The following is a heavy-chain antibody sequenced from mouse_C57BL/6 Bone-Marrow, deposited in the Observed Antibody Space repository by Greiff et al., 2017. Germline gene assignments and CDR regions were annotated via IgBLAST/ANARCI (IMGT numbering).Heavy chain of an antibody. D-gene: IGHD1-1*01. CDR2: ISDGGSYT. J-gene: IGHJ2*01. CDR1: GFTFSSYA. V-gene: IGHV5-4*03. Sequence: DVMLVESGGGLVKPGGSLKLSCAASGFTFSSYAMSWVRQTPEKRLEWVATISDGGSYTYYPDNVKGRFTISRDNAKNNLYLQMSILNSEDTAMYYCARVVYYYGSSFDYWGQGTTLTVSS. CDR3: ARVVYYYGSSFDY.